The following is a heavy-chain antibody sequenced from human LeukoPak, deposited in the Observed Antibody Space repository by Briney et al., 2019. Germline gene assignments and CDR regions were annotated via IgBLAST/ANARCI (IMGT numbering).Heavy chain of an antibody. CDR2: ISSSSSYI. D-gene: IGHD2-2*01. CDR1: GFTFSSYS. J-gene: IGHJ1*01. V-gene: IGHV3-21*01. CDR3: ARDLVPAATGGYFQH. Sequence: GGSLRLXCAASGFTFSSYSMNWVRQAPGKGLKWVSSISSSSSYIYYADSVKGRFTISRDNAKNSLYLQMNSLRAEDTAVYYCARDLVPAATGGYFQHWGQGTLVTVSS.